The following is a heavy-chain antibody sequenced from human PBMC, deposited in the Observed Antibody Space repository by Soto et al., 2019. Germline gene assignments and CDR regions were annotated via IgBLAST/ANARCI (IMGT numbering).Heavy chain of an antibody. D-gene: IGHD4-17*01. V-gene: IGHV1-18*01. CDR1: VYSFTSYG. CDR2: ISAYNGNT. J-gene: IGHJ5*02. Sequence: XSVKLSCKASVYSFTSYGISWVRQAPGQGLEWMGWISAYNGNTNYAQKLQGRVTMTTGTSTSTAYMELRSLRSDDTAVYYCASRGDYGDYHWGQGTLVTVSS. CDR3: ASRGDYGDYH.